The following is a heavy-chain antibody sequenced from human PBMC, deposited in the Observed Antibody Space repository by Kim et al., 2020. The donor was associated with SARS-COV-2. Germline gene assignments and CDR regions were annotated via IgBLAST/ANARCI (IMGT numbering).Heavy chain of an antibody. J-gene: IGHJ3*02. Sequence: SETLSLTCTVSGGSISSYYWSWIRQPPGKGLEWIGYIYYSGSTNYNPSLKSRVTISVDTSKNQFSLKLSSVTAADTAVYYCARVGMGAKPLVSAFDIWGQGTMVTVSS. V-gene: IGHV4-59*01. CDR3: ARVGMGAKPLVSAFDI. CDR2: IYYSGST. D-gene: IGHD1-26*01. CDR1: GGSISSYY.